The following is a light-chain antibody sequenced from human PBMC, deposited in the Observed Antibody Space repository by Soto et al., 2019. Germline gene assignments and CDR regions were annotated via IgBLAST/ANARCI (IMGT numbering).Light chain of an antibody. CDR1: QSVSSSY. CDR2: AAS. J-gene: IGKJ5*01. V-gene: IGKV3-20*01. CDR3: QQYGSSIT. Sequence: EIVLTQSPGTLSLSPGERATLSCRASQSVSSSYLAWYQQKPGQAPRLLIYAASSRATGIPDRFSGSGSGTDFTLTINRLEPEGFAVYYCQQYGSSITFGQGTRLEIK.